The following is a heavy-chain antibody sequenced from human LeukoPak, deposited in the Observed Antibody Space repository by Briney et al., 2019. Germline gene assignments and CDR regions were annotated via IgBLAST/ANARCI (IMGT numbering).Heavy chain of an antibody. CDR2: ISSGGSTI. Sequence: GGSLRLSCAASEFVFSDYYMSWVRQAPGKGLGWVSYISSGGSTIYYADSVKGRFTISRDNAKNSLYLQMNSLRAEDTAVYYCAREMGGDYGSGTFFDLWGQGNMVTVSS. J-gene: IGHJ4*02. CDR3: AREMGGDYGSGTFFDL. V-gene: IGHV3-11*01. D-gene: IGHD3-10*01. CDR1: EFVFSDYY.